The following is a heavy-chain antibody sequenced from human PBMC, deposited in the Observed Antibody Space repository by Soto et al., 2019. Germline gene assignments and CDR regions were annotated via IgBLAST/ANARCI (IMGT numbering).Heavy chain of an antibody. Sequence: SVKVSCKASGGTFSSYAISWVRQAPGQGLEWMGGIIPIFGTANYAQKFQGRVTITADESTSTAYMELSSLRSEDTAVYYCARERVAVAGIPCVMDVCGKGTSVPVSS. V-gene: IGHV1-69*13. CDR3: ARERVAVAGIPCVMDV. CDR2: IIPIFGTA. J-gene: IGHJ6*04. D-gene: IGHD6-19*01. CDR1: GGTFSSYA.